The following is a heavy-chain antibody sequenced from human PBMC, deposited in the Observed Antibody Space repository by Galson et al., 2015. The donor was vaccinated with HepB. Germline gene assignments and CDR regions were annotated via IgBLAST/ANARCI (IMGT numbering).Heavy chain of an antibody. CDR3: ARFQAAGTAFDY. J-gene: IGHJ4*02. D-gene: IGHD6-13*01. V-gene: IGHV3-11*06. Sequence: SLRLSCAASGFTFSDYYMSWIRQAPGKGLEWVSYISSSSYTNYADSVKGRFTISRDNAKNSLYLQTNSLRAEDTAVYYCARFQAAGTAFDYWGQGTLVTVSS. CDR2: ISSSSYT. CDR1: GFTFSDYY.